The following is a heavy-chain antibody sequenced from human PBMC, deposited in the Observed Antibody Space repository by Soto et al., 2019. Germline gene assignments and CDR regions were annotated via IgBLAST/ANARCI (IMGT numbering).Heavy chain of an antibody. CDR2: IWYDGSNK. CDR3: AREINGNYDWYFDL. CDR1: GFAFSHFG. V-gene: IGHV3-33*01. D-gene: IGHD4-17*01. J-gene: IGHJ2*01. Sequence: QVQLVESGGGEVQPGRSLRLSCAASGFAFSHFGMHWVRQAPGKGLEWVAVIWYDGSNKYYADSVKGRFSISRDNSKNTVYLQMNTLRAEDTAVYYCAREINGNYDWYFDLWGRGTLVTVSS.